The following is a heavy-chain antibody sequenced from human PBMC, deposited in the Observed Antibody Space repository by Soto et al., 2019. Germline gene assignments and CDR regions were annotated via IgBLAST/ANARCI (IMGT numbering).Heavy chain of an antibody. CDR2: ISGYNGNT. CDR3: AREGPRPYYSYGMDV. CDR1: GYTFTMSG. Sequence: QVQLVQSGAEVKKPGASVKVSCKSSGYTFTMSGISWVRQAPGQGLEWMGWISGYNGNTNYEQKFQDRVTMTTDTSTNTAYMELRSLRSDDTAVYYCAREGPRPYYSYGMDVWGQGPTVTVSS. V-gene: IGHV1-18*01. J-gene: IGHJ6*02.